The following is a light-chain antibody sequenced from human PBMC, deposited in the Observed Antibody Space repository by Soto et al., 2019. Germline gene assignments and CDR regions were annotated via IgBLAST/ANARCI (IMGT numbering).Light chain of an antibody. J-gene: IGLJ1*01. CDR1: SSDVGNYKF. Sequence: QSALTQPASVSGSPGQSITISCTGTSSDVGNYKFVSWYQQHPGKAPKLMIYEATTRPSGVSDRFSGSSSGNTASLTISGLKAEDEADYYCCSYSGSGTYVFRTGTKLTVL. V-gene: IGLV2-23*01. CDR3: CSYSGSGTYV. CDR2: EAT.